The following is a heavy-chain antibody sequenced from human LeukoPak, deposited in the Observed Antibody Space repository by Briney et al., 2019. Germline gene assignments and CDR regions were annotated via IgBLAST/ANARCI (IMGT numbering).Heavy chain of an antibody. Sequence: GGSLRLSCAASGFTFNTYEMSWVRQAPGKGLEWVSCVSSSGTTMYHADSVKGRFTISRDNAKNSLYLQMNSLRAEDAAVYYCARDLAWDAFDIWGQGTMVTVSS. CDR2: VSSSGTTM. J-gene: IGHJ3*02. CDR1: GFTFNTYE. CDR3: ARDLAWDAFDI. V-gene: IGHV3-48*03.